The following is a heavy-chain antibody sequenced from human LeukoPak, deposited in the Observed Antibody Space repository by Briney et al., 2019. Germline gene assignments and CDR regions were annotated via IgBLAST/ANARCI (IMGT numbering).Heavy chain of an antibody. CDR1: GYSFTDYY. J-gene: IGHJ5*02. CDR2: INANSGGT. CDR3: VREDLLYCSGCTCYWFDP. V-gene: IGHV1-2*02. D-gene: IGHD2-15*01. Sequence: ASVKVSCEASGYSFTDYYMNWVRQAPGQGLEWMGWINANSGGTNYAQKFQGRVTMTRDTSMSTAYMEMRSLRSDDTAVYFCVREDLLYCSGCTCYWFDPWGQGARVTVSS.